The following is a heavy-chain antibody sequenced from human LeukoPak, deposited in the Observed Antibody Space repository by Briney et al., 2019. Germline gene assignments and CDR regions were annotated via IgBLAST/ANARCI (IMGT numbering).Heavy chain of an antibody. CDR2: INPSGGST. CDR3: ARGQGKGLSRGWFDP. V-gene: IGHV1-46*01. J-gene: IGHJ5*02. Sequence: GASVKVSCKASGYTFTSYYMHWVRQAPGQGLEWMGIINPSGGSTSYAQKFQGRVTMTRDMSTSTVYMELSSLRSEDTAVYYCARGQGKGLSRGWFDPWGQGTLVTVSS. D-gene: IGHD3-10*01. CDR1: GYTFTSYY.